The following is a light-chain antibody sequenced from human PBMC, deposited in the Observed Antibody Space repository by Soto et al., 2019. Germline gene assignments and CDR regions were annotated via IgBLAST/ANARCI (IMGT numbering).Light chain of an antibody. CDR3: QQTDNFPLT. J-gene: IGKJ4*01. Sequence: IQMTQSPSSVSASVGDRVTITCRASQGITSWLAWYQQQPGKAPKLLIYAASTLQGGIPSRFSGSGSGTDFTLTISSLQPEDFATYYCQQTDNFPLTFGGGTKVEIK. CDR2: AAS. CDR1: QGITSW. V-gene: IGKV1-12*01.